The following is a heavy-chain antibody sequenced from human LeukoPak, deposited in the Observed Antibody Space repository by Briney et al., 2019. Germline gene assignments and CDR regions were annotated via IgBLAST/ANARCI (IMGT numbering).Heavy chain of an antibody. D-gene: IGHD5-18*01. CDR3: AKDTAMVTLGNYYYYMDV. Sequence: GGSLRLSCAASEFSVGSNYMTWVRQAPGKGLEWVSAISGSGGSTYYADSVKGRFTISRDNSKNTLYLQMNSLRAEDTAVYYCAKDTAMVTLGNYYYYMDVWGKGTTVTVSS. J-gene: IGHJ6*03. CDR2: ISGSGGST. CDR1: EFSVGSNY. V-gene: IGHV3-23*01.